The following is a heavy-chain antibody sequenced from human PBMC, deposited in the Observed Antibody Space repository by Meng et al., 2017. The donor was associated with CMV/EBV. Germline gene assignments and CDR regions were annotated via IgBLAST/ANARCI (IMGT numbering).Heavy chain of an antibody. CDR2: IIPILGIA. CDR3: ARDRRGVQLERRGWFDP. Sequence: SVKVSCKASVGTFSSYAISWVRQAPGQGLEWMGGIIPILGIANYAQKFQGRVTITADKPKSTAYMEPSSLRSDDTAVYYCARDRRGVQLERRGWFDPWGQGTLVTVSS. J-gene: IGHJ5*02. D-gene: IGHD1-1*01. V-gene: IGHV1-69*10. CDR1: VGTFSSYA.